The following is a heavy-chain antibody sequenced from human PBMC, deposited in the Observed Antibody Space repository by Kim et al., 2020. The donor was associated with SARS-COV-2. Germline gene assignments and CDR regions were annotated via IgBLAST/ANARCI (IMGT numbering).Heavy chain of an antibody. CDR3: ARAYN. CDR1: GLTFSKHW. CDR2: IKEDGSEK. J-gene: IGHJ4*02. Sequence: GGSLRLSCAVSGLTFSKHWMSWVRQAPGKGLEWVANIKEDGSEKHYVDSVKGRFTISRDNAKNSLYLQMNSLRDEDTAVYYCARAYNWGQGTLVTVSS. V-gene: IGHV3-7*01. D-gene: IGHD1-20*01.